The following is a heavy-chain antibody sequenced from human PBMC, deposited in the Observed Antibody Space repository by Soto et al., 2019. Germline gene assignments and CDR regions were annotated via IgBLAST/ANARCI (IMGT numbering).Heavy chain of an antibody. CDR1: GYTFTSYA. V-gene: IGHV1-3*01. CDR2: INAGNGNT. CDR3: ARWVVDTAMVTFLPYYYYGMDV. J-gene: IGHJ6*02. Sequence: VASVKVSCKASGYTFTSYAMHWVRQAPGQRLEWMGWINAGNGNTKYSQKFQGRVTITRDTSASTAYMELSSLRSEDTAVYYCARWVVDTAMVTFLPYYYYGMDVWGQGPTVTVS. D-gene: IGHD5-18*01.